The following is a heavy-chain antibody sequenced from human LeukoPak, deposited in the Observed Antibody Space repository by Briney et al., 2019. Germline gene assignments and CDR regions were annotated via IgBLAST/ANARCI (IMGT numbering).Heavy chain of an antibody. CDR2: IYHSGST. V-gene: IGHV4-4*02. CDR1: GGSISSSNW. CDR3: ASLTGLAYNWFDP. Sequence: TSGTLSLTCAVSGGSISSSNWWSWVRQPPGKGLEWIGEIYHSGSTNYNPSLKSRVTISVDTSKNQFSLKLISVTAADTAVYYCASLTGLAYNWFDPWGQGTLVTVSS. J-gene: IGHJ5*02. D-gene: IGHD7-27*01.